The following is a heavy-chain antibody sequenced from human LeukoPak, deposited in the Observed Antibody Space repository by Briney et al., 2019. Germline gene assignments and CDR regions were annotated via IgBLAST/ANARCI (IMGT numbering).Heavy chain of an antibody. CDR2: ISSSSSTI. CDR3: ARDDRSSWYYFDY. Sequence: GGSLRLSCAASRFTFSSYSMNWVRQAPGKGLEWVSYISSSSSTIFYADSVMGRFTISGDNPKNSLYLQMNSLRAEDTAVYYCARDDRSSWYYFDYWGQGTLVTVSS. J-gene: IGHJ4*02. V-gene: IGHV3-48*04. CDR1: RFTFSSYS. D-gene: IGHD6-13*01.